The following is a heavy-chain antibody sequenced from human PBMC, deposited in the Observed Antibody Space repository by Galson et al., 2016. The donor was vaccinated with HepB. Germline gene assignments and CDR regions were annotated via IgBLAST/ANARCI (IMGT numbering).Heavy chain of an antibody. J-gene: IGHJ4*02. D-gene: IGHD5-18*01. Sequence: SLRLSCAASGFTFSTYGMHWVRQAPGKGLEWVAVISYDGDTKYHADSVKGRFTISRDNSKNTLYLQMHRLLFEETAVYYCASDPRQWQRGYNYGFEYWGQGTLVSVSS. CDR2: ISYDGDTK. V-gene: IGHV3-30*03. CDR1: GFTFSTYG. CDR3: ASDPRQWQRGYNYGFEY.